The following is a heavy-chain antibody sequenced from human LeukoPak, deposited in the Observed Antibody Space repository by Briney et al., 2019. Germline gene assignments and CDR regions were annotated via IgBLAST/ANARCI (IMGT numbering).Heavy chain of an antibody. CDR3: ARAHPYYDILTGYPNFDY. D-gene: IGHD3-9*01. Sequence: GASVKVSCKASGYTFTGYYMHWVRQAPGQGLEWMGWINPNSGGTNYAQKFQGRVTMTRDTSISTAYMELSRLRSDDTAVYYCARAHPYYDILTGYPNFDYWGQGTLVAVSS. V-gene: IGHV1-2*02. J-gene: IGHJ4*02. CDR2: INPNSGGT. CDR1: GYTFTGYY.